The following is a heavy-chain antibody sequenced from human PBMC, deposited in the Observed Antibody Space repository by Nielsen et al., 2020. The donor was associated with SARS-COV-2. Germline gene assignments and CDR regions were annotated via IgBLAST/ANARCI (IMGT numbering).Heavy chain of an antibody. CDR1: GFTFSSYW. CDR3: AKDYRKSVVAAVRFDY. CDR2: IKQDGSEK. Sequence: GESLKISCAASGFTFSSYWMSWVRQAPGKGLEWVANIKQDGSEKYYVDSVKGRFTISRDNAKNSLYLQMNSLRAEDTAVYYCAKDYRKSVVAAVRFDYWGQGTLVTVSS. V-gene: IGHV3-7*01. D-gene: IGHD2-15*01. J-gene: IGHJ4*02.